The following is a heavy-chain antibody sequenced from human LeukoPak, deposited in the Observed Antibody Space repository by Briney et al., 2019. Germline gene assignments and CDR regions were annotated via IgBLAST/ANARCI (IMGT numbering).Heavy chain of an antibody. CDR2: IYYIGST. Sequence: SETLSLTCTVSGGSISSSSYYWGWIRQPPGKGLEWIGNIYYIGSTYYNPSLKSRVTISVDTSKNQFSLKLSSVTAADTAVYYCARRMGSSTGYYYYYYYMDVWGKGTTVTVSS. D-gene: IGHD6-6*01. CDR3: ARRMGSSTGYYYYYYYMDV. V-gene: IGHV4-39*01. CDR1: GGSISSSSYY. J-gene: IGHJ6*03.